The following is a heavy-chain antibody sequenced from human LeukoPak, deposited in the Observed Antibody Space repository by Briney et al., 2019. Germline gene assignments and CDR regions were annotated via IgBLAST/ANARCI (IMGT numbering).Heavy chain of an antibody. D-gene: IGHD4-17*01. Sequence: GGSLRLSCAASGFTFSSFGMHWVRQAPGRGLEWVAVLSYDGSNNYYADSVKGRFTISRDNSKNTLYLQMNSLRAEDTAVYYCAKDASTVTLHADYWGQGTLVTVSS. CDR1: GFTFSSFG. CDR3: AKDASTVTLHADY. CDR2: LSYDGSNN. V-gene: IGHV3-30*18. J-gene: IGHJ4*02.